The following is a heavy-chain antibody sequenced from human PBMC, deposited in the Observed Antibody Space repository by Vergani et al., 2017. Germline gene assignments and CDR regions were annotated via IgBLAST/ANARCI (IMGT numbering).Heavy chain of an antibody. D-gene: IGHD2-2*01. J-gene: IGHJ5*02. V-gene: IGHV4-34*01. CDR3: ARVGGYQLLRFDP. CDR1: GGSFSGYY. Sequence: QVQLQQWGAGLLKPSETLSLTCAVYGGSFSGYYWSWIRQPPGKGLEWIGEINHSGSTNYNPSLKSRVPISVDTSKNQFSLKLSSVTAADTAVYYCARVGGYQLLRFDPWGQGTLVTVSS. CDR2: INHSGST.